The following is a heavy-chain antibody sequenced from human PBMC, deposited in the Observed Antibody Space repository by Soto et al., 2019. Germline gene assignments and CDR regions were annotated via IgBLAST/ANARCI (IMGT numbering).Heavy chain of an antibody. J-gene: IGHJ4*02. CDR3: ERKFDSSGYYTDY. D-gene: IGHD3-22*01. V-gene: IGHV5-51*01. CDR1: GYRFTTYW. Sequence: RGESLKISCQGSGYRFTTYWIAWVRQMPGKGLEWVGIIYPDDSDIKYSPSFQGQVTISADRSDSTAYLQWRSLKASDTAMYFCERKFDSSGYYTDYWGQGTQVTVSS. CDR2: IYPDDSDI.